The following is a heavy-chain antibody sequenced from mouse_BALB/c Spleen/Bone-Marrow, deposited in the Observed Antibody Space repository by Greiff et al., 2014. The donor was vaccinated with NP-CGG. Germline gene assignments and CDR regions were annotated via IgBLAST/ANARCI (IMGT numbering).Heavy chain of an antibody. V-gene: IGHV5-4*02. D-gene: IGHD1-2*01. CDR3: ARDLITTAASFAY. J-gene: IGHJ3*01. Sequence: EVQGVESGGGLVKPGGSLKLSCAASGFTFSDYYMYWVRQTPEKRLEWVATISDGGSYTYYPDSVKGRFTISGDNAKNNLYLQKSSLKSEDTAMYYCARDLITTAASFAYWGQGTLVTVSA. CDR1: GFTFSDYY. CDR2: ISDGGSYT.